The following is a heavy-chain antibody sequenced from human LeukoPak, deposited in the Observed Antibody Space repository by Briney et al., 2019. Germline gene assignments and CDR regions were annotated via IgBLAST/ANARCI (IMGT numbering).Heavy chain of an antibody. CDR3: ARYIAAAANGNDAFDI. CDR2: IYYSGST. J-gene: IGHJ3*02. Sequence: PSETLSLTCTVSGGSISSSSYYWGWIRQPPGKGLEWIGSIYYSGSTYYNPSLKSRVTISVDTSKNQFSLKLSSVTAADTAVYYCARYIAAAANGNDAFDIWGQGTMVTVSS. V-gene: IGHV4-39*07. CDR1: GGSISSSSYY. D-gene: IGHD6-13*01.